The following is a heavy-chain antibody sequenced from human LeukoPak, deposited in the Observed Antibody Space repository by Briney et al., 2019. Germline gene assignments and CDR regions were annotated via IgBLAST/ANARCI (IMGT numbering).Heavy chain of an antibody. Sequence: SETLSLTCTVSGGSISSSSYYWGWTRQPPGKGLEWIGSIYYSGSTNYNPSLKSRVTISVDTSKNQFSLKLSSVTAADTAVYYCARGGSRGSRVPFDYWGQGTLVTVSS. D-gene: IGHD3-10*01. V-gene: IGHV4-39*07. CDR1: GGSISSSSYY. J-gene: IGHJ4*02. CDR3: ARGGSRGSRVPFDY. CDR2: IYYSGST.